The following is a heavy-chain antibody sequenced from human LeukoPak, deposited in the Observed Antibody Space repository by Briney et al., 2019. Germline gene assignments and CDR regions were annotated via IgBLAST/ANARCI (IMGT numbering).Heavy chain of an antibody. D-gene: IGHD5-24*01. V-gene: IGHV1-46*01. CDR3: ARVGMATSIDY. CDR1: GYTFINHW. J-gene: IGHJ4*02. CDR2: INPTGTTT. Sequence: ASVKVSCKASGYTFINHWMHWVRQAPGQGLEWVGLINPTGTTTLYAQKFQGRITLTRDMSATTDYMELSSLTSEDTAVYYCARVGMATSIDYWGQGTLVTVSS.